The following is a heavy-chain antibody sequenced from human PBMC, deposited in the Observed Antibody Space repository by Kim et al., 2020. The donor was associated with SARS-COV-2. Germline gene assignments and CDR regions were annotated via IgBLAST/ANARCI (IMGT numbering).Heavy chain of an antibody. CDR2: FDPEDGAT. V-gene: IGHV1-24*01. CDR1: GFTLSELS. J-gene: IGHJ4*02. Sequence: ASVKVSCKVFGFTLSELSMHWVRQAPGKGLEWMGGFDPEDGATNYAQKLKGRFTFTEDTSADTAYMELTSLKFDDTAVYYCTSGYSGYHHRIFDFWGQG. CDR3: TSGYSGYHHRIFDF. D-gene: IGHD5-12*01.